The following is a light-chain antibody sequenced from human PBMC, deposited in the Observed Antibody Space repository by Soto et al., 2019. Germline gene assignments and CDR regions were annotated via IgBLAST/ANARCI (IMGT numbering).Light chain of an antibody. CDR1: QSISSY. J-gene: IGKJ2*01. Sequence: DIPMTQSPSSLSASVGDRVTITCRASQSISSYLNWYQQKPGKAPKLLIYAASSLQSGVPSRFSGSGSGTDFTLTISSLQPEDFATYYCQQSYSTLGYTFGQGTKLEIK. CDR2: AAS. CDR3: QQSYSTLGYT. V-gene: IGKV1-39*01.